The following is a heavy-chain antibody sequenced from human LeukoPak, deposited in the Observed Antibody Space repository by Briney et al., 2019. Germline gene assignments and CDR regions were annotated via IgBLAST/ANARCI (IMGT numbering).Heavy chain of an antibody. Sequence: GGSLRLSCAASGFTFSSYWMHWVRQAPGKGLVWVSRINSDGSSTSHADSVKGRFTISRDNAKNTLYLQMNSLRAEDTAVYYCAKDQGAYSRLTYWGQGTLVTVSS. V-gene: IGHV3-74*01. J-gene: IGHJ4*02. CDR2: INSDGSST. D-gene: IGHD6-13*01. CDR3: AKDQGAYSRLTY. CDR1: GFTFSSYW.